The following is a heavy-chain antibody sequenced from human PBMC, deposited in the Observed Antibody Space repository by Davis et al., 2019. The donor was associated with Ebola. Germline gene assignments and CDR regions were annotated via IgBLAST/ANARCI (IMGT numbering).Heavy chain of an antibody. J-gene: IGHJ6*04. D-gene: IGHD6-6*01. CDR1: GGSISSYY. CDR3: ARDRSIAALGLGV. CDR2: IYYSGST. Sequence: SETLSLTCSVSGGSISSYYWSWIRQPPGKGLEWIGYIYYSGSTNYNPSLKSRVTISVDTSKNQFSLKLSSVTAADTAVYYCARDRSIAALGLGVWGKGTTVSVSS. V-gene: IGHV4-59*01.